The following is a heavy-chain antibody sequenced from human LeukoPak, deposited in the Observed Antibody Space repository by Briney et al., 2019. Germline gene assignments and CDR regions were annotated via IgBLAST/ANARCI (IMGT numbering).Heavy chain of an antibody. V-gene: IGHV1-2*02. CDR2: INPNSGDT. J-gene: IGHJ6*03. CDR1: GYTFTGYY. Sequence: ASVKVSCKASGYTFTGYYMHWVRRAPGQGLEWMGWINPNSGDTNYAQKFQGRVTMTRDTSISTAYMELSRLRSDDTALYYCARVYSYYMDVWGKGTTVTVSS. CDR3: ARVYSYYMDV. D-gene: IGHD2-15*01.